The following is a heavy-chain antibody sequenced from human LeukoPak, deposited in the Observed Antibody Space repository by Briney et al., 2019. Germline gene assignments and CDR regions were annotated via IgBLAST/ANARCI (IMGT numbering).Heavy chain of an antibody. J-gene: IGHJ6*02. Sequence: ASVKVSCKASGGTFSSYDISWVRQAPGQGLEWMGGIIPNSGGTNYAQKFQGRVTMTRDTSISTAYMELSRLRSDDTAVYYCAREKVVDGGYGMDVWGQGTTVTVAS. CDR3: AREKVVDGGYGMDV. CDR1: GGTFSSYD. CDR2: IIPNSGGT. V-gene: IGHV1-2*02. D-gene: IGHD2-15*01.